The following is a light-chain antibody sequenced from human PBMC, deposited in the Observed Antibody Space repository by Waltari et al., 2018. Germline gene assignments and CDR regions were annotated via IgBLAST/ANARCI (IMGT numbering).Light chain of an antibody. CDR3: QAWDSRTYV. J-gene: IGLJ1*01. CDR1: KLGDKY. CDR2: QDS. V-gene: IGLV3-1*01. Sequence: SYDLTQPPSVSVSPGQTASITCSGDKLGDKYACWYQQKPGQSPVLVIYQDSKRPSGIPERFSGSNSGNTATLTISGTQAMDGADYYCQAWDSRTYVFGTGTKVTVL.